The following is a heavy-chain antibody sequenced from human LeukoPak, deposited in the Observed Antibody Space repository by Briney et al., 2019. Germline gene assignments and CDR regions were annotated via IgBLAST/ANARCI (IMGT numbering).Heavy chain of an antibody. CDR2: IRSKPYGGHT. CDR3: SREVGGQYES. J-gene: IGHJ5*02. V-gene: IGHV3-49*04. D-gene: IGHD1-26*01. CDR1: GFTFGDYP. Sequence: GGSLRLSCTASGFTFGDYPMSWVREAPGKGLGWVSFIRSKPYGGHTEYAASVQGSFTISRDDSKSIAYLQMNSLKTEDTGVYYCSREVGGQYESWGQGTLVTVSS.